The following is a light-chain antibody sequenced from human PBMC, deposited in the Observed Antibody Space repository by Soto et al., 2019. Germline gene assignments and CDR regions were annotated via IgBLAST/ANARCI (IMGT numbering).Light chain of an antibody. V-gene: IGLV2-14*01. Sequence: QSVLTQPASVSGSPGQSITISCTGTSSDIGYYNYVSWFQQHPGKAPKLIISQVTNRPSGISTRFSGSKSGNTASLTISGLQAEDEAIYYCSSKKIGSTYVFGGATKVTVL. CDR3: SSKKIGSTYV. CDR1: SSDIGYYNY. CDR2: QVT. J-gene: IGLJ1*01.